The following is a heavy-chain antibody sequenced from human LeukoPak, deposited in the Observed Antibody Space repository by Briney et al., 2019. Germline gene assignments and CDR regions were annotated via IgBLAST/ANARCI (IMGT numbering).Heavy chain of an antibody. V-gene: IGHV3-43*02. CDR2: ISGDGGST. CDR1: GFTFDDYA. D-gene: IGHD2-2*01. Sequence: AGSLRLSCAASGFTFDDYAMHWVRQATGKGLEWVSLISGDGGSTYYADSVKGRFTISRDNSKNSLYLQMNSLRTEDTALYYCAKGLPAIPKPLFDYWGQGTLVTVSS. J-gene: IGHJ4*02. CDR3: AKGLPAIPKPLFDY.